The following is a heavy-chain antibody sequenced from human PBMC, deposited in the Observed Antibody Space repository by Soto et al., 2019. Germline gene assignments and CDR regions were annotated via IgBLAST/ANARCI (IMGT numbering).Heavy chain of an antibody. Sequence: SETLSLTCAVSGYSISSGYYWGWIRQPPGKGLEWIGSIYHSGSTYYNPSIKSRVTISVDTSKNQFSLKLSSVTAADTAVYYCARWDSSSSHNRFDPWGQGTLVTVSS. CDR3: ARWDSSSSHNRFDP. V-gene: IGHV4-38-2*01. CDR2: IYHSGST. D-gene: IGHD6-6*01. CDR1: GYSISSGYY. J-gene: IGHJ5*02.